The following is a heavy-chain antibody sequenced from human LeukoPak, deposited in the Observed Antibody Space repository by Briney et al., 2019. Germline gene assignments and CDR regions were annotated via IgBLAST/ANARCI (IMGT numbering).Heavy chain of an antibody. D-gene: IGHD5-12*01. CDR3: ARQYSGHNSADY. J-gene: IGHJ4*02. V-gene: IGHV1-46*01. Sequence: RASVKVSCKASGYTFTSYYMHWVRQAPGQGLEWMGIINPSGGNTNYAQKFQGRVTMTRDTSTSTVYMELSSLRSEDTAVYYCARQYSGHNSADYWGQGTLVSVCS. CDR2: INPSGGNT. CDR1: GYTFTSYY.